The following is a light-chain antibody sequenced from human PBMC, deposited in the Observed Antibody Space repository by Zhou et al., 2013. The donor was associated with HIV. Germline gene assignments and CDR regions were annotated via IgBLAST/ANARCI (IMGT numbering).Light chain of an antibody. CDR1: QSVSTY. Sequence: DIQMTQSPSTLSASVGDRITITCRASQSVSTYLAWYQQRPGRAPKLLVSGASTLESGVPSRFSGSGSGTEFTLTISSLQPDDFATYYCQQYNSYSGTFGQGTKVEIK. CDR2: GAS. J-gene: IGKJ1*01. CDR3: QQYNSYSGT. V-gene: IGKV1-5*01.